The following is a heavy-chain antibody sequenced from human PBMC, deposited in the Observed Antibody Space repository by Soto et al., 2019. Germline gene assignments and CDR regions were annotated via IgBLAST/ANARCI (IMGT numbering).Heavy chain of an antibody. CDR1: GGLFSRYP. Sequence: QEQLVQSGAEVKKPGSSVKVSCKASGGLFSRYPISWVRQVPGQGLEWMGGIIPVFQTAYYTQSFQGRVTITADESTNTADMELSSLRSEDTAIYYCARGGSGYTWFNEFWGQGTLVTVSS. D-gene: IGHD3-22*01. J-gene: IGHJ4*02. CDR2: IIPVFQTA. V-gene: IGHV1-69*01. CDR3: ARGGSGYTWFNEF.